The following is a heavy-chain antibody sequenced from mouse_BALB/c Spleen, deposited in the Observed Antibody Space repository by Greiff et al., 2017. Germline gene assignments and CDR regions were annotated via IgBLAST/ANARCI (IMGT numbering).Heavy chain of an antibody. CDR2: INPSNGRT. Sequence: VQLQQPGAELVKPGASVKLSCKASGYTFTSYWMHWVKQRPGQGLEWIGEINPSNGRTNYNEKFKSKATLTVDKSSSTAYMQLSSLTSEDSAVYYCAKSYYGKYVDYWGQGTTLTVSA. J-gene: IGHJ2*01. CDR1: GYTFTSYW. D-gene: IGHD2-1*01. V-gene: IGHV1S81*02. CDR3: AKSYYGKYVDY.